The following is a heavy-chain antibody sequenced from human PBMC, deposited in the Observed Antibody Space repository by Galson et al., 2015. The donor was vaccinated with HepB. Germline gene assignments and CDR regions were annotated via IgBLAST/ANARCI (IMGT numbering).Heavy chain of an antibody. V-gene: IGHV3-23*01. CDR2: VSGGGDST. D-gene: IGHD2-2*01. CDR1: GFTFTTYA. Sequence: SLRLSCAASGFTFTTYAMSWVRQAPGEGLEWVSTVSGGGDSTYYADSVKGRFTISRDNSKSTLYLQMNSLKAEDTAVYYCASLYGVPTDYWGQGTLVTVSS. CDR3: ASLYGVPTDY. J-gene: IGHJ4*02.